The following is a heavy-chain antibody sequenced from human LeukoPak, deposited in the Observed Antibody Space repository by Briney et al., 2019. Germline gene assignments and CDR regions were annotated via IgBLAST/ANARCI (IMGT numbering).Heavy chain of an antibody. V-gene: IGHV1-46*01. CDR1: GYTFTSYY. CDR3: ARDLCPRDYGDYGWFDP. D-gene: IGHD4-17*01. Sequence: ASVKVSCKASGYTFTSYYMHWVRQAPGQGLEWMGIINPSGGSTSYAQKFQGRVTMTRDTSTSTVYMELSSLRSEDTAVYYCARDLCPRDYGDYGWFDPWGQGTLVTVSS. CDR2: INPSGGST. J-gene: IGHJ5*02.